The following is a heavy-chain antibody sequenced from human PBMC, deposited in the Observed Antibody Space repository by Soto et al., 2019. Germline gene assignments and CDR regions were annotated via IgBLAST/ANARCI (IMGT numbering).Heavy chain of an antibody. Sequence: GSLRLSCAASGFTFSNAWMSWVRQAPGKGLEWVGRIKSKTDGGTTDYAAPVKGRFTISRDDSKNTLYLQMNSLKTEDTAVYYCTTDTKLEPSTVHYWGQGTLVTVSS. CDR3: TTDTKLEPSTVHY. J-gene: IGHJ4*02. D-gene: IGHD1-1*01. V-gene: IGHV3-15*01. CDR2: IKSKTDGGTT. CDR1: GFTFSNAW.